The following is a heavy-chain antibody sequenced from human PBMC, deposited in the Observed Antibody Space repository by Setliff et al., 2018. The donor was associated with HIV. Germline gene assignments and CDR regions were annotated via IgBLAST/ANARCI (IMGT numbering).Heavy chain of an antibody. V-gene: IGHV1-69*10. J-gene: IGHJ3*02. CDR1: GGTSTNSA. Sequence: GASVKVSCKASGGTSTNSAIGWVRQAPGQGLEWMGAIVPILGIANSAQKFQGRVTITTDESTNTAYMELSSLRSENTAVYYCARIPTGGAFDIWGQGTVVTVSS. D-gene: IGHD7-27*01. CDR3: ARIPTGGAFDI. CDR2: IVPILGIA.